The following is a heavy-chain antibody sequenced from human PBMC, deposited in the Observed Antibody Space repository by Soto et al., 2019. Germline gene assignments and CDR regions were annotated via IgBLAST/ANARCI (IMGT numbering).Heavy chain of an antibody. V-gene: IGHV4-28*03. D-gene: IGHD6-13*01. J-gene: IGHJ1*01. CDR2: IYYSGTT. CDR3: TTDTVYNPYSSSWAEYFQH. Sequence: SETLSLTCAVSGYSISSSNWWGWIRQPPGKGLEWIGYIYYSGTTYYNPSLKSRVTMSVDTSKNQFSLKLTSVTAVDTAVYYCTTDTVYNPYSSSWAEYFQHWGQGTLVTVSS. CDR1: GYSISSSNW.